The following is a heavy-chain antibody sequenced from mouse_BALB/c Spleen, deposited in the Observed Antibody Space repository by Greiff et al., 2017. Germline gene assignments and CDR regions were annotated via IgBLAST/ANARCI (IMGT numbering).Heavy chain of an antibody. J-gene: IGHJ2*01. Sequence: EVMLVESGGGLVKPGGSLKLSCAASGFTFSDYYMYWVRQTPEKRLEWVATISDGGSYTYYPDSVKGRFTISRDNAKNNLYLQMSSLKSEDTAMYYCARDGYGNYYLDYWGQGTTLTVSS. CDR3: ARDGYGNYYLDY. V-gene: IGHV5-4*02. CDR2: ISDGGSYT. CDR1: GFTFSDYY. D-gene: IGHD2-10*02.